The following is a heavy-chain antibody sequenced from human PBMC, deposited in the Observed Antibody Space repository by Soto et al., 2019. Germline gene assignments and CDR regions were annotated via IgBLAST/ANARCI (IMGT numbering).Heavy chain of an antibody. D-gene: IGHD2-2*01. CDR1: EYTFTGYY. J-gene: IGHJ4*02. V-gene: IGHV1-2*04. CDR3: ARGRKVVVVPAANEFDY. CDR2: INPNSGGT. Sequence: QVQLVQSGAEVKKPGASVKVSCKASEYTFTGYYMHWVRQAPGQGLEWMGWINPNSGGTNYAQKFQGWVTMTRDTSISTAYMELSRLRSDDTAVYYCARGRKVVVVPAANEFDYWGQGTLVTVSS.